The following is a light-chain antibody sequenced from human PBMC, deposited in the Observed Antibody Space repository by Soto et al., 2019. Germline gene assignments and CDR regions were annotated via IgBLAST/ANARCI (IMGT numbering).Light chain of an antibody. CDR1: SSDVGAYIY. Sequence: QSVLTQPPSASGSPGQSVTISCTGTSSDVGAYIYVSWYQQHPGKAPKLMISEVSKRPSGVPDRFSGSKSGTTASLTVSGLQAEDEADYYCSTYAGSNNHVIFGGGTKLTVL. CDR3: STYAGSNNHVI. CDR2: EVS. V-gene: IGLV2-8*01. J-gene: IGLJ2*01.